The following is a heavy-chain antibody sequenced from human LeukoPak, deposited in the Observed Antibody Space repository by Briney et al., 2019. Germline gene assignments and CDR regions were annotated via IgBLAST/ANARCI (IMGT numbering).Heavy chain of an antibody. V-gene: IGHV4-61*08. CDR1: GGSTSSGGYS. CDR2: IYYSGST. J-gene: IGHJ5*02. CDR3: ARVKIVNHNSDWYWFDP. D-gene: IGHD6-19*01. Sequence: SETLSLTCTVSGGSTSSGGYSWSWIRQPPGKGLEWIGYIYYSGSTYYNPSLKSRVTISVDTSKNQFSLKVSSVTAADTAVYYCARVKIVNHNSDWYWFDPWGQGTLVTVSS.